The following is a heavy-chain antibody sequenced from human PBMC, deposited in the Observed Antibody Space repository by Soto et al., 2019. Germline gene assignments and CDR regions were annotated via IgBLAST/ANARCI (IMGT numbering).Heavy chain of an antibody. CDR3: ARGPSSPGKQKYQLPPNRFDP. V-gene: IGHV1-8*01. CDR2: MNPNSGNT. J-gene: IGHJ5*02. D-gene: IGHD2-2*01. CDR1: GYTFTSYD. Sequence: GASVKVSCKASGYTFTSYDINWVRQATGQGLEWMGWMNPNSGNTGYAQKFQGRVTMTRNTSISTAYMELSSLRSEDTAVYYCARGPSSPGKQKYQLPPNRFDPWGQGTLVTVSS.